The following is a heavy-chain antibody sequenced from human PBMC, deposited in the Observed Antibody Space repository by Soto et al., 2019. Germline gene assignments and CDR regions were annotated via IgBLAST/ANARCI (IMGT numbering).Heavy chain of an antibody. V-gene: IGHV1-69*01. CDR1: GGTFSSQA. Sequence: QVQLVQSGAEVKKPGSSVKVSCKTFGGTFSSQAISWVRQAPGQGLAWMGGTIPTFATANYAQMFQGRVTITADESTSTVYMELSSLRSEDTAVYYCARDFSSGWYLFDQWGQGTLVTVSS. D-gene: IGHD6-19*01. CDR3: ARDFSSGWYLFDQ. J-gene: IGHJ4*02. CDR2: TIPTFATA.